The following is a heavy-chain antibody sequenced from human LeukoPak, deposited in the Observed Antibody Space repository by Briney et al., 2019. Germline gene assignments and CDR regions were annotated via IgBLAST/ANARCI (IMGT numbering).Heavy chain of an antibody. V-gene: IGHV4-34*01. Sequence: SETLSLTCAVYGVSLRGYYWSWIRQSPEKGLEWIGEISHEGDSIYNPSLKSRVTLSVDMSKNQFSLKSRSVTAADTAVYYCARGRNYVSDYYFDVWGKGTTVIVSS. CDR1: GVSLRGYY. J-gene: IGHJ6*03. CDR3: ARGRNYVSDYYFDV. D-gene: IGHD1-7*01. CDR2: ISHEGDS.